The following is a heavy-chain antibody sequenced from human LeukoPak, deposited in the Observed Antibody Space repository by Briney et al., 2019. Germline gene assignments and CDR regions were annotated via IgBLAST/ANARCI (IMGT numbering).Heavy chain of an antibody. CDR1: GFSFKDYG. J-gene: IGHJ6*02. CDR3: AKHLTATNTYIFFGLDV. D-gene: IGHD1-26*01. V-gene: IGHV3-9*01. CDR2: INWNGGGT. Sequence: PGGSPRLSCAATGFSFKDYGMHWVRQPPGKGLEWVSAINWNGGGTDYADSVKGRFTISRDNAKNSLYPQLSSLRPEDTALYYCAKHLTATNTYIFFGLDVWGQGTSVTVSS.